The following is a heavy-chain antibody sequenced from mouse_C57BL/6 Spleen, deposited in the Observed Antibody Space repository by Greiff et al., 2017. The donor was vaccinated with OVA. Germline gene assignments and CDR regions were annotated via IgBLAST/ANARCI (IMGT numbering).Heavy chain of an antibody. CDR3: ARVWDYDDLVFAD. CDR2: IYPGDGDT. CDR1: GYAFSSSW. J-gene: IGHJ3*01. D-gene: IGHD2-4*01. V-gene: IGHV1-82*01. Sequence: VKLMESGPELVKPGASVKISCKASGYAFSSSWMNWVRQRPGKGLEWIGRIYPGDGDTNYNGKFKGKATLTADKSSSTAYMQLSSLTSEDSAVYFCARVWDYDDLVFADWGPGVLVTVSA.